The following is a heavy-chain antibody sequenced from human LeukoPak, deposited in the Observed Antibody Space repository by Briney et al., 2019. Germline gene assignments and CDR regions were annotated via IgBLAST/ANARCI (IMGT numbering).Heavy chain of an antibody. CDR2: INPSNGGT. CDR1: VYAFSVYY. J-gene: IGHJ4*02. CDR3: ARGPTYYDSSGYRLEY. Sequence: GASVKVSFKSSVYAFSVYYMHWVRQAPAQGLEWMGWINPSNGGTNYAQNFQGRVTMTRDTSISTAYMELSSLTSDDTAVYYCARGPTYYDSSGYRLEYWGQGTLVTVSS. V-gene: IGHV1-2*02. D-gene: IGHD3-22*01.